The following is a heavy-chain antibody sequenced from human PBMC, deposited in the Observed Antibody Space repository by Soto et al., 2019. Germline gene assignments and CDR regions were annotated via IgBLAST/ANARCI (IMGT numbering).Heavy chain of an antibody. Sequence: GASAKLSCXASGYTFTSYGLSWVRQEPGQGLEWMGWISAYNGNTNYAQKLQGRVTMTTDTSTSTAYMELRSLRSDDTAVYYCARDRAVAGVAEYFQHWGQGTLVTVSS. CDR1: GYTFTSYG. CDR2: ISAYNGNT. D-gene: IGHD6-19*01. CDR3: ARDRAVAGVAEYFQH. J-gene: IGHJ1*01. V-gene: IGHV1-18*01.